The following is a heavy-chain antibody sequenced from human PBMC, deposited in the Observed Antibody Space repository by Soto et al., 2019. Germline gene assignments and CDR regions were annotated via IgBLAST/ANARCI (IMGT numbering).Heavy chain of an antibody. CDR1: GGTFSSYA. V-gene: IGHV1-69*01. Sequence: QVQLVQSGAEVKKPGSSVKVSCKASGGTFSSYATSWVRQAPGQGLEWMGGIIPIFGTGNYAQKFQGRVTITADESTSTADMELSSLRSEDTAVYFCAREGLYGSGSYYSKALDYWGQGTLVTVSS. CDR3: AREGLYGSGSYYSKALDY. J-gene: IGHJ4*02. CDR2: IIPIFGTG. D-gene: IGHD3-10*01.